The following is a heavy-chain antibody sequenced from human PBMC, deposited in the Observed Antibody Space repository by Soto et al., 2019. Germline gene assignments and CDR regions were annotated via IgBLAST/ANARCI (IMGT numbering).Heavy chain of an antibody. Sequence: SVKVSCKASGGTFSSYAISWVRQAPGQGLEWMGGIIPIFGTANYAQKSQGRVTITADESTSTAYMELSSLRSGDTAVYYCARVRLRYYDSSGYYYVFDYWGQGTLVTVSS. D-gene: IGHD3-22*01. CDR1: GGTFSSYA. CDR3: ARVRLRYYDSSGYYYVFDY. J-gene: IGHJ4*02. CDR2: IIPIFGTA. V-gene: IGHV1-69*13.